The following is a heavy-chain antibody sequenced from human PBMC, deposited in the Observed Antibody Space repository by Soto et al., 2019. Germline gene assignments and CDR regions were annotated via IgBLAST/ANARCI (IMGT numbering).Heavy chain of an antibody. Sequence: PSETLSLTCSVSGGSVTLTSYYWGWIRQPPGKGLEWIGNVYYSGSTNYNPSLKSRVTISVDTSKNQFSLKLSSVTAADTAVYYCARVYYDFWSGYYAGPSDYYYGMDVWGQGTTVTVSS. CDR1: GGSVTLTSYY. CDR3: ARVYYDFWSGYYAGPSDYYYGMDV. D-gene: IGHD3-3*01. J-gene: IGHJ6*02. V-gene: IGHV4-39*07. CDR2: VYYSGST.